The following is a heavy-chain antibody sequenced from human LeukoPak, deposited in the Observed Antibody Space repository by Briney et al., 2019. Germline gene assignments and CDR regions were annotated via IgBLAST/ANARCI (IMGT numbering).Heavy chain of an antibody. CDR3: AGGPGFLIDC. J-gene: IGHJ4*01. V-gene: IGHV3-7*01. D-gene: IGHD3-3*01. Sequence: PGGSLRLSCAASGFTFSSYSMNWVRQAPGKGLEWIANINQNGNEKNYLDSMKGRLTISRDNANNLVFLQMNSLRIEDTAVYYCAGGPGFLIDCWGHGTLVTVSS. CDR1: GFTFSSYS. CDR2: INQNGNEK.